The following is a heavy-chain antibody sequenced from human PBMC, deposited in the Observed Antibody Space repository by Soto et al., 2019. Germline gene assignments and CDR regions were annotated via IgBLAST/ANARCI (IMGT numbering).Heavy chain of an antibody. D-gene: IGHD4-4*01. Sequence: GGSLRLSCAASGFTFSSYAMHWVRQAPGKGLEWVAVISYDGSNKYYADSVKGRFTISRDNSKNTLYLQMNSLRAEDTAVYYCARDGATTVTTVYYYYCMDVWGQGTTVTVS. J-gene: IGHJ6*02. V-gene: IGHV3-30-3*01. CDR3: ARDGATTVTTVYYYYCMDV. CDR2: ISYDGSNK. CDR1: GFTFSSYA.